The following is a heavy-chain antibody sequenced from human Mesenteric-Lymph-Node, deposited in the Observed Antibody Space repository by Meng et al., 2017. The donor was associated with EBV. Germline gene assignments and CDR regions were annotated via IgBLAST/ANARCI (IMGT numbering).Heavy chain of an antibody. V-gene: IGHV7-4-1*02. CDR1: GYIFNKYE. D-gene: IGHD3-9*01. CDR3: ARFDWLAHF. Sequence: QVQLVQSGSELRKPGASVKISCKASGYIFNKYEMTWIRQAPGQGLEWMGWINTNTGNPTYAQDFTGRFVFSVDTSVSTAYLQISSLESDDTAVYYCARFDWLAHFWGQGTLVTVSS. J-gene: IGHJ4*02. CDR2: INTNTGNP.